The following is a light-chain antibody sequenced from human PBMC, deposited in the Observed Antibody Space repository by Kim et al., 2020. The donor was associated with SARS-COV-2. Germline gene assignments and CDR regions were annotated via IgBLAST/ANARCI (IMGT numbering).Light chain of an antibody. CDR2: LNSDGSH. V-gene: IGLV4-69*01. CDR3: QTWGTGIRV. Sequence: ASVKLTCTLSSGHSSYAIAWHTQQPEKGPRYLMKLNSDGSHSKGDGIPDRFSGSSSGAERYLTISSLQSEDEADYYCQTWGTGIRVFGGGTKLTVL. CDR1: SGHSSYA. J-gene: IGLJ3*02.